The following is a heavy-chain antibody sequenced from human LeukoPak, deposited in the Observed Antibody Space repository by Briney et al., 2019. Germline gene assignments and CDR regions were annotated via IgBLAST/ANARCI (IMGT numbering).Heavy chain of an antibody. CDR2: VSYDGTET. V-gene: IGHV3-30*03. J-gene: IGHJ6*03. CDR1: GFIFSRYG. Sequence: PGRSLRLSCAASGFIFSRYGMHWVRQAPGKGLEWVAVVSYDGTETKYADSVKGRLNLSRDSSKNTVYLQMNSLTFEDTAVYYCARSARGVIFDVWGKGTTVIVSS. CDR3: ARSARGVIFDV. D-gene: IGHD3-10*01.